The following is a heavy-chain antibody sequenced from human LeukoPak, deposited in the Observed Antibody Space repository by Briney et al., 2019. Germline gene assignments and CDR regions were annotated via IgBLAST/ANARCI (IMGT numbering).Heavy chain of an antibody. CDR2: IIPILGIA. V-gene: IGHV1-69*04. CDR3: ARSRRGYSGYDSLELFDY. Sequence: GASVKVSCKASGGTFSSYAISWVRQAPGQGLEWMGRIIPILGIANYAQKLQGRVTITADKSTSTAYMELSSLRSEDTAVYYCARSRRGYSGYDSLELFDYWGQGTLVTVSS. J-gene: IGHJ4*02. CDR1: GGTFSSYA. D-gene: IGHD5-12*01.